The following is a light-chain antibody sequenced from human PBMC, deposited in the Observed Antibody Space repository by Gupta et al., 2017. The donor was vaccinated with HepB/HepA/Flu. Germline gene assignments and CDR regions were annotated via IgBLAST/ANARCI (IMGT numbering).Light chain of an antibody. CDR3: QQKVNLPWT. CDR2: YTS. J-gene: IGKJ1*01. CDR1: QSIGTS. Sequence: EIVLTHSPDFQSVTPKEKVTITCRATQSIGTSLQWYQQKPRQSPKLLIKYTSQYVSGVPSRFSGSGSGTEFTLTIKSREAEDAATYFCQQKVNLPWTFGQGTKVEIK. V-gene: IGKV6-21*01.